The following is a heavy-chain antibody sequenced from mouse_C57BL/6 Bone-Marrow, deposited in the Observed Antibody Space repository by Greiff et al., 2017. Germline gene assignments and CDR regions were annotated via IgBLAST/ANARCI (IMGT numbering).Heavy chain of an antibody. Sequence: QVQLQQSGAELVRPGASVTLSCKASGYTFTDYEMHWVKQTPVHGLEWIGAIDPETGGTAYNQKFKGKAILTADKSSSTAYMELRSLTSEDSAVYYCTRAKHYYDYDDDAMDYWGQGTSVTVSS. CDR3: TRAKHYYDYDDDAMDY. J-gene: IGHJ4*01. CDR2: IDPETGGT. CDR1: GYTFTDYE. D-gene: IGHD2-4*01. V-gene: IGHV1-15*01.